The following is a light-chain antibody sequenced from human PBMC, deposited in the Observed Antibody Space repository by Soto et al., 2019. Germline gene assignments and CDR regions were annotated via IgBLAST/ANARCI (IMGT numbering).Light chain of an antibody. CDR2: DAS. Sequence: EIVLTQSPATLSLSPGERATLSCRASQSVSSYLAWYQQKPGQAPRLLIYDASNRATGIPARFSGSGSGTDFTLTISSLEPEDFAVYYCQQRSNWPPWTFGKGTQVEIK. CDR3: QQRSNWPPWT. V-gene: IGKV3-11*01. CDR1: QSVSSY. J-gene: IGKJ1*01.